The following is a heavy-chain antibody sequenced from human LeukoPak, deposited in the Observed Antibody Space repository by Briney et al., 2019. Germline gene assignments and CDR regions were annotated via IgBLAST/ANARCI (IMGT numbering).Heavy chain of an antibody. V-gene: IGHV3-48*02. CDR3: ARDTVGASLFDY. Sequence: GGSLRLSCAASGFIFSTYSMNWVRQAPGKGLEWVSFISSSSNTIYYADSVKGRFSISRDNAKNSLYLQMNSLRDEDTAVCYCARDTVGASLFDYWGQGTLVTVSS. CDR1: GFIFSTYS. D-gene: IGHD1-26*01. CDR2: ISSSSNTI. J-gene: IGHJ4*02.